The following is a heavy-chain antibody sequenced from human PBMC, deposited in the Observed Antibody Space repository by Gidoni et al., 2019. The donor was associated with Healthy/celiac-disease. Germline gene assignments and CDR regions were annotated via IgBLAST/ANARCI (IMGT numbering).Heavy chain of an antibody. D-gene: IGHD1-1*01. CDR2: IYYSGST. V-gene: IGHV4-59*01. J-gene: IGHJ6*02. CDR3: ARVPTLERRYYYGMDV. CDR1: GGSISSYY. Sequence: QVQLQESGPGLVKPSETLSLTCTVSGGSISSYYWSWIRQPPGKGLEWIGYIYYSGSTNSNPSLKSRVTISVDTSKNQFSLKLSSVTAADTAVYYCARVPTLERRYYYGMDVWGQGTTVTVSS.